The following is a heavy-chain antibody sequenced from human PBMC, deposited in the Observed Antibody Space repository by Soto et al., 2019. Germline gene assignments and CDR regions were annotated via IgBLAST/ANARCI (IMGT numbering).Heavy chain of an antibody. J-gene: IGHJ3*02. D-gene: IGHD6-19*01. V-gene: IGHV3-33*01. CDR3: ARAKGANGYSSAPDAFDI. CDR1: GFTFSSYG. CDR2: IWYDGSNK. Sequence: SGGSLRLSCAASGFTFSSYGMHWVRQAPGKGLEWVAVIWYDGSNKYYADSVKGRFTISRDNSKNTLYLQMNSLRAEDTAVYYCARAKGANGYSSAPDAFDIWGQGTMVTVSS.